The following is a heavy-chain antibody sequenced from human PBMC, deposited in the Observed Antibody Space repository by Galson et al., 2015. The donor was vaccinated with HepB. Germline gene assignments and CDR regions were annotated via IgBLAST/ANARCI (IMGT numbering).Heavy chain of an antibody. CDR3: ARESWNYAPRNWFDP. V-gene: IGHV7-4-1*02. D-gene: IGHD1-7*01. J-gene: IGHJ5*02. CDR1: GYTFTSYA. CDR2: INTNTGDP. Sequence: SVKVSCKASGYTFTSYAMNWVRQAPGQGLEWMGWINTNTGDPTYAQGFAGRFVFSLDTSVSTAYLQISSLKAEDTAVYYCARESWNYAPRNWFDPWGQGTLVTVSS.